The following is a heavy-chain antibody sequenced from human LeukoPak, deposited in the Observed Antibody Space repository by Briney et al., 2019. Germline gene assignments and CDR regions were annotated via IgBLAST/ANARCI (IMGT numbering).Heavy chain of an antibody. CDR2: IKQDGSEK. CDR3: ARPGYYYGSGSYFGAFDI. D-gene: IGHD3-10*01. CDR1: GFTFSSRDW. Sequence: GGSLRLSCVASGFTFSSRDWMTWVRQAPGKGLEWVANIKQDGSEKYYVDSVKGRFTISRDNAKNSMYLQMNSLRAEDTAVYYCARPGYYYGSGSYFGAFDIWGQGTMVTVSP. V-gene: IGHV3-7*01. J-gene: IGHJ3*02.